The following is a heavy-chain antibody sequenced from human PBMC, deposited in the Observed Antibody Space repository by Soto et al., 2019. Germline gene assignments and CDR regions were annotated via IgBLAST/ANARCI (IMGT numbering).Heavy chain of an antibody. Sequence: QVQLVQSGTEVKKPEASVKVSCKASGYTFTSYGIHWVRQAPGQRLEWMGWINAANGDTNYSPKFQGRVTITRDTSASTAYMELCSLRSEDTAVYYCVRRHVSATGIDWFDPWGQGTLVTVSS. V-gene: IGHV1-3*01. CDR2: INAANGDT. D-gene: IGHD6-13*01. J-gene: IGHJ5*02. CDR3: VRRHVSATGIDWFDP. CDR1: GYTFTSYG.